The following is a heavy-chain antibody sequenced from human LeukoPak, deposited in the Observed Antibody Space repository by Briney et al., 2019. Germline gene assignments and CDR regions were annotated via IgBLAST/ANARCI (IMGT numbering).Heavy chain of an antibody. CDR3: ARFSIAEGGSTSDY. J-gene: IGHJ4*02. CDR1: GYTFTSYD. CDR2: MNPNSGNT. D-gene: IGHD6-6*01. V-gene: IGHV1-8*01. Sequence: ASVKVSCKASGYTFTSYDINWVRQATGQGLEWMGWMNPNSGNTGYAQKFQGRVTMTRNTSISTAYMELRSLRSDDTAVYYCARFSIAEGGSTSDYWGQGTLVTVSS.